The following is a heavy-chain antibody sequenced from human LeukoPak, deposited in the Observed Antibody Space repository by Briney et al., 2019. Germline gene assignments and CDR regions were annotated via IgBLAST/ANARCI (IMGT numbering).Heavy chain of an antibody. D-gene: IGHD3-10*02. CDR3: AELGITMIGGV. V-gene: IGHV3-30*04. CDR1: GFTFRSYA. J-gene: IGHJ6*04. CDR2: ISYDGSYK. Sequence: PGGSLRLSCAASGFTFRSYAMHWVRQAPGKGLEWVAVISYDGSYKSYADSVKGRFTISRDSSKNTLYVQMNSLRAEDTAVYYCAELGITMIGGVWGKGTTVTVSS.